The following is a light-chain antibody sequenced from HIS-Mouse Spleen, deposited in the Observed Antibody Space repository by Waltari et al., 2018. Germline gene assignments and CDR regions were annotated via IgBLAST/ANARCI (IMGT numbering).Light chain of an antibody. CDR3: QVWDSSSDHRV. V-gene: IGLV3-21*02. CDR2: DDS. CDR1: NIGRKS. J-gene: IGLJ3*02. Sequence: SYVLTQPPSVSVAPGQTARITCGGNNIGRKSGHWYQQKPGQAPVLAVYDDSDRPSGIPERFSGSNSGNTATLTISRVEAGDEADYYCQVWDSSSDHRVFGGGTKLTVL.